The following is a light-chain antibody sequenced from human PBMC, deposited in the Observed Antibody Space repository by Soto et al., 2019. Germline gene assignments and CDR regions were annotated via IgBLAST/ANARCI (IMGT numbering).Light chain of an antibody. CDR3: NSYASVNSPVL. CDR2: GVS. Sequence: QSALTQPASLSGSPEQSITISCTGTSSDVGGYNYVSWYQQHPGKAPRLMIYGVSNRPLGVSYRFSGSKSGNTASLTISGLQSEDEADYYCNSYASVNSPVLFGGGTKLTVL. J-gene: IGLJ2*01. V-gene: IGLV2-14*03. CDR1: SSDVGGYNY.